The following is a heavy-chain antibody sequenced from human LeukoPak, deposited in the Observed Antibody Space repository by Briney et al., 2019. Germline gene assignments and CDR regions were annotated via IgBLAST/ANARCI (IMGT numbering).Heavy chain of an antibody. V-gene: IGHV4-34*01. CDR1: GGSFSGYY. D-gene: IGHD3-22*01. CDR3: ARGWQGYYDSSGYYLLDY. Sequence: SETLSLTCAVYGGSFSGYYWSWIRQPPGKGLEWIGEINHSGSTNYNPSLKSRVTISVDTSKNQFSLQLSSMTAADPALYYCARGWQGYYDSSGYYLLDYWGQGTLVTVSS. CDR2: INHSGST. J-gene: IGHJ4*02.